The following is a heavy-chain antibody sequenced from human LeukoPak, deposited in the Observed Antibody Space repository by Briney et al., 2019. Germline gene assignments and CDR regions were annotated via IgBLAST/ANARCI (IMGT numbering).Heavy chain of an antibody. V-gene: IGHV4-59*08. CDR2: IYYSGST. CDR3: ARLHRDYGDYTVWFDP. D-gene: IGHD4-17*01. Sequence: SETLSLTCTVSGGSISSYYWSWIRQPPGKGLEWIVYIYYSGSTNYNPSLKSRVTISVDTSKNQFSLKLSSVTAADTAVYYCARLHRDYGDYTVWFDPWGQGTLVTVSS. CDR1: GGSISSYY. J-gene: IGHJ5*02.